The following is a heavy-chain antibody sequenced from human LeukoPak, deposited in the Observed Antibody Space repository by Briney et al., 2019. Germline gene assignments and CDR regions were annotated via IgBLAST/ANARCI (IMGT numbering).Heavy chain of an antibody. CDR2: IIPIFGTA. J-gene: IGHJ4*02. Sequence: SVKVSCKASGGTFSSYAISWVRQAPGQGLEWMGGIIPIFGTANYAQKFQGRVTITADKSTSTAYMELNSLRPEDTAVYYCAKGGASVTRYVDYWGQGTLVTVSS. D-gene: IGHD4-17*01. V-gene: IGHV1-69*06. CDR1: GGTFSSYA. CDR3: AKGGASVTRYVDY.